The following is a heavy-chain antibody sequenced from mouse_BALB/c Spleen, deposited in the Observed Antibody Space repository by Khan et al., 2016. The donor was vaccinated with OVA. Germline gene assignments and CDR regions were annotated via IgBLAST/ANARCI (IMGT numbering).Heavy chain of an antibody. V-gene: IGHV2-6-1*01. J-gene: IGHJ4*01. CDR1: GFSLTNYG. Sequence: VQLQESGPGLVAPSQSLSITCTISGFSLTNYGIHCVRQPSGKGLEWLVVIWSDGSTTYNSALKSRLSISKDNSKSQVFLKMNSLQTDDTAMYYCARQPYYHYYIMDYWGQGTSVTVSS. D-gene: IGHD2-10*01. CDR2: IWSDGST. CDR3: ARQPYYHYYIMDY.